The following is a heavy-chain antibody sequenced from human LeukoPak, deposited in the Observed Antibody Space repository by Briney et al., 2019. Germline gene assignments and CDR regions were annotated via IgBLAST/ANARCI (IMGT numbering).Heavy chain of an antibody. CDR3: AQDWWGSYLS. V-gene: IGHV3-43*02. D-gene: IGHD1-26*01. J-gene: IGHJ4*02. CDR2: IDGDGGTT. Sequence: GGSLRLSCAASGVTFASYAMHWVRQAPGKGLEYVSLIDGDGGTTHYADSVKGRFSISRDNSKNSLYLQMNSLRTEDTAFYYCAQDWWGSYLSWGRGTLVTVSS. CDR1: GVTFASYA.